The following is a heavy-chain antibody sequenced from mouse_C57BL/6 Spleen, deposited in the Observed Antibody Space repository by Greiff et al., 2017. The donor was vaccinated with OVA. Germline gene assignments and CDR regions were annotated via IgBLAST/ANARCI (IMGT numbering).Heavy chain of an antibody. Sequence: QVQLLQSGAELVRPGTSVKMSCKASGYTFTNYWIGWAKQRPGHGLEWIGDIYPGGGYTNYNDKFKGKATLTADKSSSTAYMQVSSLTSEDSAIYDWARWGGNYYGSSLHLDYWGQGTTLTVSS. V-gene: IGHV1-63*01. J-gene: IGHJ2*01. CDR3: ARWGGNYYGSSLHLDY. CDR1: GYTFTNYW. D-gene: IGHD1-1*01. CDR2: IYPGGGYT.